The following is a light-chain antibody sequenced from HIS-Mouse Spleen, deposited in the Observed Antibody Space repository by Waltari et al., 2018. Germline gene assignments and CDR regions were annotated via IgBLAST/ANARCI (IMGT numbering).Light chain of an antibody. V-gene: IGLV1-47*01. Sequence: QSVLTQPPSASGTPGQRVTISCSGSSSNLGSNYVNWYQQPPGPAPKLLIYRNNQRPSGVPDRFSGSKSGTSASLAISGLRSEDEADYYCAAWDDSLSGPVFGGGTKLTVL. CDR2: RNN. CDR1: SSNLGSNY. CDR3: AAWDDSLSGPV. J-gene: IGLJ3*02.